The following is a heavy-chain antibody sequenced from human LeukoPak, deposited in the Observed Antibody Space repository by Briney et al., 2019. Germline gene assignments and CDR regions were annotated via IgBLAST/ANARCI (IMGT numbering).Heavy chain of an antibody. Sequence: PGGSLRLSCAASGFTFSNYWMHWVRQAPGKGLEWVSRISSDGTITTYAGSAKGRFTISRDNAKNTLYLQMNSLRAEDTAVYYCARDYYDSRGYYSAAFDYWGQGTLVTVSS. CDR1: GFTFSNYW. CDR3: ARDYYDSRGYYSAAFDY. J-gene: IGHJ4*02. CDR2: ISSDGTIT. V-gene: IGHV3-74*03. D-gene: IGHD3-22*01.